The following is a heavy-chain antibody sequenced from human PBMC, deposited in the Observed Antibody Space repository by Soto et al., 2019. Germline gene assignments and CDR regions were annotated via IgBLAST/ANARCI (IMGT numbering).Heavy chain of an antibody. Sequence: SVKVSCKASGFTFTSSAVQWVRQARGQRLEWIGWIVVGSGNTNYAQKFQERVTITRDMSTSTAYMELSSLRSEDTAVYYCAAVGTVVTSDFDYWGQGTLVTVSS. CDR2: IVVGSGNT. D-gene: IGHD2-21*02. V-gene: IGHV1-58*01. CDR1: GFTFTSSA. J-gene: IGHJ4*02. CDR3: AAVGTVVTSDFDY.